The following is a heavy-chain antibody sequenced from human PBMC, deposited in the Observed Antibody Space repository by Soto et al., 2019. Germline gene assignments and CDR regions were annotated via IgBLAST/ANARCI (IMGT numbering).Heavy chain of an antibody. Sequence: QVLLQESGPGLLKPSETLSLTCTVSGASIRSNYWSRVRQPPGEGLEWIGYMYDGGSSNYNPSLESRVTLSVDTSDNQFSLKLTSVTAADTAVYFCARLEVGLWYFDLWGRGTLVTVS. J-gene: IGHJ2*01. CDR3: ARLEVGLWYFDL. V-gene: IGHV4-59*08. CDR2: MYDGGSS. D-gene: IGHD2-2*01. CDR1: GASIRSNY.